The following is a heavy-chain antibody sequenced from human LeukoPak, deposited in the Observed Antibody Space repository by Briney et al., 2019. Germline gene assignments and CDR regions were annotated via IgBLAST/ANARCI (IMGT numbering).Heavy chain of an antibody. CDR1: GFTFGDYG. D-gene: IGHD2-15*01. J-gene: IGHJ4*02. Sequence: PGGSLRLSCAASGFTFGDYGMTWVRQAPGKGLEWVSGINWNGGSTGYADSVKSRFSILRDTAKNSLYLQMNSLRAEDTALYYCARGYCSGGSCFLFDYWGQGTLVTVSS. V-gene: IGHV3-20*04. CDR2: INWNGGST. CDR3: ARGYCSGGSCFLFDY.